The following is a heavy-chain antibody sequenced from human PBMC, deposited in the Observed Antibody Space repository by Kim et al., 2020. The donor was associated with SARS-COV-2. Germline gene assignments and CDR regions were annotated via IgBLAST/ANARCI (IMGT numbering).Heavy chain of an antibody. CDR1: GYTFTSYD. D-gene: IGHD3-3*01. J-gene: IGHJ6*02. CDR3: AISLEWLSQWVGYYYYGMDV. CDR2: MNPNSGNT. Sequence: ASVKVSCKASGYTFTSYDINWVRQATGQGLEWMGWMNPNSGNTGYAQKFQGRVTMTRNTSISTAYMELSSLRSEDTAVYYCAISLEWLSQWVGYYYYGMDVWGQGTTVTVSS. V-gene: IGHV1-8*01.